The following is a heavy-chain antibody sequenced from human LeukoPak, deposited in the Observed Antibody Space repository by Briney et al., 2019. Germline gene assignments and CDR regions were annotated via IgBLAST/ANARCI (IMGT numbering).Heavy chain of an antibody. Sequence: SQTLSLTCTVSGGSISSGDYYWSWIRQPPGKGLEWIGYIYFSGSTYYNPSLKTRVTISVDTSENQFSLKLSSVTAADTAVYYCARDSHRITIFGVVIGAFDIWGQGTMVTVSS. CDR1: GGSISSGDYY. V-gene: IGHV4-30-4*08. CDR3: ARDSHRITIFGVVIGAFDI. CDR2: IYFSGST. D-gene: IGHD3-3*01. J-gene: IGHJ3*02.